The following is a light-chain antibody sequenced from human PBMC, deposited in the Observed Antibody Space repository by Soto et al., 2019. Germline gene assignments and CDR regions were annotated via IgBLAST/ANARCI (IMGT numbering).Light chain of an antibody. CDR1: QTISSW. V-gene: IGKV1-5*01. J-gene: IGKJ1*01. CDR2: DAS. CDR3: QQYKSYRT. Sequence: DIQMTQSPSTLSASVGDRVTITCRASQTISSWLAWYQQKPGKAPKVLIYDASSLESGVPSRFSGSGSGTEFTLTISSLQPDDFATYYCQQYKSYRTFGQGTKVDI.